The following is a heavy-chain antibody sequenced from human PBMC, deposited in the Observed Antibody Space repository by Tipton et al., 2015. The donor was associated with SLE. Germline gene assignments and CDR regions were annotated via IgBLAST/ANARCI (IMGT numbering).Heavy chain of an antibody. V-gene: IGHV4-59*11. Sequence: TLSLTCTVSGGSISGHYCSWIRQPPGKGLEWIGYVYYSGNTDYNPSLRSRLTISVDTSENEFSLKLSSVTAADTAVYYCARDSGYSSGLDYWGQGTLVTVSS. CDR1: GGSISGHY. J-gene: IGHJ4*02. D-gene: IGHD5-18*01. CDR2: VYYSGNT. CDR3: ARDSGYSSGLDY.